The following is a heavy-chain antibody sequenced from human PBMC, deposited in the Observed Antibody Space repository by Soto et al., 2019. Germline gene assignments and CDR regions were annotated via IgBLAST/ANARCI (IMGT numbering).Heavy chain of an antibody. D-gene: IGHD3-16*01. CDR2: INDGNVNT. CDR3: ARNGVCGGSFFDS. CDR1: GYTFTSYA. V-gene: IGHV1-3*01. Sequence: QVQLVQSGAEVKKPGASVKVSCKASGYTFTSYAMHWVRQAPGQRLEWMGWINDGNVNTKYSQKLQARAPITRDTSASTAYMELSSLRSEDTAVYYCARNGVCGGSFFDSGGQGTLVTVSS. J-gene: IGHJ4*02.